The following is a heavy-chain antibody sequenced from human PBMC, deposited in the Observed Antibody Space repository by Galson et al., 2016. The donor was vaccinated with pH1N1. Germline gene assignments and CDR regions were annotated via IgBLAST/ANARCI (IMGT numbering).Heavy chain of an antibody. CDR3: ASDFDFWSAYYNTIVY. J-gene: IGHJ4*02. Sequence: SLRLSCAASDFTFSSYEMSWVRQAPGKGLEWVAYISSSGSAIYYADSVEGRFTISRENAGNSLFLQMSSLRAEDTAVYYCASDFDFWSAYYNTIVYWGQGILVTVSS. CDR2: ISSSGSAI. CDR1: DFTFSSYE. D-gene: IGHD3-3*01. V-gene: IGHV3-48*03.